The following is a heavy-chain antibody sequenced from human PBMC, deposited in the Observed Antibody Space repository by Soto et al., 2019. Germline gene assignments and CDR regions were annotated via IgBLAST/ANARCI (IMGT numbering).Heavy chain of an antibody. CDR1: GASISSDY. V-gene: IGHV3-64*01. CDR2: ISSNGGST. Sequence: ETLSLTCIVSGASISSDYWSWIRQPPGKGLEYVSVISSNGGSTDYANSVKGRFTISRDNSKNTLYLQMGSLRAEDMAVYYCARGIGYALDIWGQGTMVT. D-gene: IGHD3-16*02. CDR3: ARGIGYALDI. J-gene: IGHJ3*02.